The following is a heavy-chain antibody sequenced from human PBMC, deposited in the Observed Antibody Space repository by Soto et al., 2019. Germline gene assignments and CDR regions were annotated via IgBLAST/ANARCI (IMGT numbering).Heavy chain of an antibody. CDR1: DGFMNQYAW. CDR3: AAGTDYRWVF. J-gene: IGHJ6*02. V-gene: IGHV4-4*02. CDR2: IHHTGSS. Sequence: SETLSLTCGVSDGFMNQYAWWFSWVRQPPGKGLEWIGEIHHTGSSNYNPPFKSRVIMSVDTSKTQFSLNLNSVTAADTAIYYCAAGTDYRWVFWGQGTTVTVSS. D-gene: IGHD4-4*01.